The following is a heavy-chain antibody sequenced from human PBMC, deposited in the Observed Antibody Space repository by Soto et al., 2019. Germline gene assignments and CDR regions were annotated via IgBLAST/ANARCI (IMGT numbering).Heavy chain of an antibody. CDR3: ARDGGRHSGGIDY. CDR2: INPIFGTA. D-gene: IGHD1-26*01. Sequence: QVQLVQSGAEVKKPGSSVKVSCKASGGTFSSYSINWVRQAPGQGLEWMGEINPIFGTANYAQKFQGRVTRTADESTSTAYMELSSLRSEDTAVYYCARDGGRHSGGIDYWGQGTLVTVSS. CDR1: GGTFSSYS. V-gene: IGHV1-69*01. J-gene: IGHJ4*02.